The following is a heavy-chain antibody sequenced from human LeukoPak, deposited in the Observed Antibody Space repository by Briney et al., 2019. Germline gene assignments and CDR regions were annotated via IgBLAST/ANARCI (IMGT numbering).Heavy chain of an antibody. Sequence: SETLSLTCTVSGGSVSSGSYYWSWIRQPPGKGLEWIGYIYYSGSTNYNPSLKSRVTISVDTSKNQFSLKLSSVTAADTAVYYCARVVGATPTTYYFDYWGQGTLVTVSS. CDR1: GGSVSSGSYY. D-gene: IGHD1-26*01. J-gene: IGHJ4*02. CDR2: IYYSGST. CDR3: ARVVGATPTTYYFDY. V-gene: IGHV4-61*01.